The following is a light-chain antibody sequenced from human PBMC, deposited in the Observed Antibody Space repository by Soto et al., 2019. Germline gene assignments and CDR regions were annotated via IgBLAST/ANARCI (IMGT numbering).Light chain of an antibody. CDR3: QQSYSTPPFT. Sequence: EIVMTQSPATLSLSPGERASLPCRASHTISTNLAWYQQKPGQAPRLLIYGASTRATGIPARFSGSGSETEFTLTISSLQPEDFATYYCQQSYSTPPFTFGGGTKVDIK. V-gene: IGKV3-15*01. CDR2: GAS. J-gene: IGKJ4*01. CDR1: HTISTN.